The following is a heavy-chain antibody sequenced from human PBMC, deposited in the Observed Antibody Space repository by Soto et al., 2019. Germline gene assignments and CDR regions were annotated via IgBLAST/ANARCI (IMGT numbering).Heavy chain of an antibody. V-gene: IGHV3-74*01. CDR1: GFTLSSYW. CDR3: ASRAVGVFDY. J-gene: IGHJ4*02. CDR2: INSDGSRT. Sequence: GGSLRLSCAASGFTLSSYWMHWVRQAPGKGLVWVSRINSDGSRTRYADSVKGRFTISRDNAKNTPDLQMNSLRAEDTAVYYCASRAVGVFDYWGQGTLVTVSS. D-gene: IGHD1-26*01.